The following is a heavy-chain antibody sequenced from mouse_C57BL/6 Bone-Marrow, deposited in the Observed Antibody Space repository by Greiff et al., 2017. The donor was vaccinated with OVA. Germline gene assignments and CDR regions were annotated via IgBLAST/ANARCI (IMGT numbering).Heavy chain of an antibody. CDR2: INPSSGYT. J-gene: IGHJ2*01. Sequence: QVQLQQSGAELARPGASVKMSCKASGYTFTSYTMHWVKQRPGQGLEWIGYINPSSGYTKYNQKFKDKATLTADKSSSTAYMQLSSLTSEDTAIYYCARSDPFDYWGQGTTLTVSS. V-gene: IGHV1-4*01. CDR1: GYTFTSYT. CDR3: ARSDPFDY.